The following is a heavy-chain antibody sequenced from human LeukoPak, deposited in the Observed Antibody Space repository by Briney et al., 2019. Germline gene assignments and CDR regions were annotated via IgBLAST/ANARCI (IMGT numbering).Heavy chain of an antibody. D-gene: IGHD4-17*01. V-gene: IGHV3-23*01. CDR2: ISGSGGTT. CDR3: AKDHIFDYAFGWFDP. Sequence: GGSLRLSCAASGFTFSSYAMSWVRQAPGKGLEWVSSISGSGGTTYYADSVKGRFTISRDNSKNTLYLQMDSLRAEDTAIYYCAKDHIFDYAFGWFDPWGQGTLVTVSS. CDR1: GFTFSSYA. J-gene: IGHJ5*02.